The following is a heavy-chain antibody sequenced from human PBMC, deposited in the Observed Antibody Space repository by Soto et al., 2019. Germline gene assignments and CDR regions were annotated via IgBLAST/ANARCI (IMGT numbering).Heavy chain of an antibody. CDR1: GGSFSGTY. CDR2: IHHSGGT. J-gene: IGHJ5*02. D-gene: IGHD3-3*01. CDR3: ARGGRGAPRFLQRLLLRFDP. V-gene: IGHV4-34*01. Sequence: SETLSLTCSVSGGSFSGTYWSGIRQSPGKGLEWIGEIHHSGGTNYNPSLKSRVTISADTSKNQFSLHLTSVTAADTAVSYCARGGRGAPRFLQRLLLRFDPWGQGTLVTVS.